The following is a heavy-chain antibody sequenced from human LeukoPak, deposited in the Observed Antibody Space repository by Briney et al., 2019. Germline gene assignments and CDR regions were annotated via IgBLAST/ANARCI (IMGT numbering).Heavy chain of an antibody. CDR1: GFTFRSYS. Sequence: PGGSLRLSCAASGFTFRSYSMNWVRQAPGKGLEWVSSISSSSSYIYYADSVKGRFTISRDNAKNSLYLQMNSLRAEDTAVYYCASRQYSSSSFDYWGQGTLVTVSS. CDR2: ISSSSSYI. J-gene: IGHJ4*02. D-gene: IGHD6-6*01. V-gene: IGHV3-21*01. CDR3: ASRQYSSSSFDY.